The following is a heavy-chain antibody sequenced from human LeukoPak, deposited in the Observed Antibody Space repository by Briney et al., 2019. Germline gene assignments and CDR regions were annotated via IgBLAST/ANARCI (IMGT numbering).Heavy chain of an antibody. Sequence: RASVKVSCKASGYTSTTYGISWVRQAPGQGLEWMGWTYNSYTHYAQTLRDRLTMTTDTSTSTSYMELRSLRSDDTAVYYCARALAQGGSFDLYYFDSWGQGSLVTVSS. CDR3: ARALAQGGSFDLYYFDS. J-gene: IGHJ4*02. V-gene: IGHV1-18*01. D-gene: IGHD3-9*01. CDR2: TYNSYT. CDR1: GYTSTTYG.